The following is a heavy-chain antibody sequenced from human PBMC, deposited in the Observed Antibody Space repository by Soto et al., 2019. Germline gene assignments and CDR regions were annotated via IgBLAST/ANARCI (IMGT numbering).Heavy chain of an antibody. D-gene: IGHD2-2*01. CDR2: INHSGST. V-gene: IGHV4-34*01. CDR1: GGSFSGYY. Sequence: SETLSLTCAVYGGSFSGYYWSWIRQPPGKGLEWIGEINHSGSTNYNPSLKSRVTISVDTSKNQFSLNLSSVTAADTAVYYCARYCRTTRCPFDYWGQGTLVTVSS. J-gene: IGHJ4*02. CDR3: ARYCRTTRCPFDY.